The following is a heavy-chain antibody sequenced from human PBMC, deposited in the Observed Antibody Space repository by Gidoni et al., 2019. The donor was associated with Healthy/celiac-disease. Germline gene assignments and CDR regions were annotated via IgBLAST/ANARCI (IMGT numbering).Heavy chain of an antibody. Sequence: VQLQESGPGLLKPSQTLSLTSTVCDGSISGGSYYWSWIRPPAGKGLAWIARTYTSGSTNSHPSLTSRVTISVDTSKHQFSLNLSSVTAAYTAVYYFARYDYYDSAGDAFDIWGQGTMVTVSS. V-gene: IGHV4-61*02. CDR2: TYTSGST. D-gene: IGHD3-22*01. J-gene: IGHJ3*02. CDR1: DGSISGGSYY. CDR3: ARYDYYDSAGDAFDI.